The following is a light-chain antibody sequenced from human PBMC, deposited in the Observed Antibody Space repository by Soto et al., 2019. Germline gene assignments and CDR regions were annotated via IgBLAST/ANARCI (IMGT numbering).Light chain of an antibody. V-gene: IGLV1-40*01. J-gene: IGLJ1*01. CDR1: SSNIGNNY. Sequence: QSELTRPPSVSATPGQKVTISCSGSSSNIGNNYVSWYQQFPGTAPKLLIYGNSNRPSGVPDRFSGSKSGTSASLAITRLQDEVLAEEYGQSEECSVSGSVFGAGTIVTV. CDR2: GNS. CDR3: QSEECSVSGSV.